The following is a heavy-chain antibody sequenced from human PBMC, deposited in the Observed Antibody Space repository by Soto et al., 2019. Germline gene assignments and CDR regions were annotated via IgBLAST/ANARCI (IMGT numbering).Heavy chain of an antibody. CDR1: GGPIRNGAYY. CDR3: AREALGVVNGFDR. J-gene: IGHJ5*02. CDR2: IFYSGSP. V-gene: IGHV4-31*03. Sequence: SETLSLTCTVSGGPIRNGAYYWSWLRQHPGKGLEWIGHIFYSGSPHYNPSLQSRVTMSVDASKNQCSLKLSSVTAADTAVYYWAREALGVVNGFDRWCPGTLVTVAS. D-gene: IGHD2-8*01.